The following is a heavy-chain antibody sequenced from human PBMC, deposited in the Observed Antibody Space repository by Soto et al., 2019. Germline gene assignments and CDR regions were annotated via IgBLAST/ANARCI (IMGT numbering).Heavy chain of an antibody. CDR1: GGSITTGGYY. CDR2: IYYIGST. D-gene: IGHD4-17*01. J-gene: IGHJ4*02. Sequence: QVQLQESGPGLVKPSQTLSLTCTVSGGSITTGGYYWSWIRQHPGKGLEWIGYIYYIGSTYYNPSLKRRITISVDTSNNQYSLRLSSVTAADTAVYYCATNDYGDNSLDYWGQGTLVTVSS. CDR3: ATNDYGDNSLDY. V-gene: IGHV4-31*03.